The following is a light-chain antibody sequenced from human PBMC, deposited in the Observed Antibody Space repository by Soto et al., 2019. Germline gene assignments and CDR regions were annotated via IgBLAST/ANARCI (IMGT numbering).Light chain of an antibody. CDR3: SSYRSSSTAV. J-gene: IGLJ7*01. V-gene: IGLV2-14*01. Sequence: QSALTQPASVSGSPGQSITISCTGTSSDVGGYNYVSWYQQHPDKAPKLMIYEVSNRPSGISNRFSGSKSGNTASLTISGLQAEDEADYYCSSYRSSSTAVFGGGTQLTVL. CDR2: EVS. CDR1: SSDVGGYNY.